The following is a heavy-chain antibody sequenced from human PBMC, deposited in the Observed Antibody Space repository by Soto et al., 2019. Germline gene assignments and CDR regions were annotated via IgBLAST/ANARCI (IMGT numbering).Heavy chain of an antibody. J-gene: IGHJ4*02. CDR2: IYYSGST. D-gene: IGHD3-16*02. CDR1: GGSISSGDYY. CDR3: ARGGYDYVWGSYRPFDY. V-gene: IGHV4-30-4*01. Sequence: SETLSLTCTVSGGSISSGDYYWSWIRQPPGKGLEWIGYIYYSGSTYYNPSLKSRVTISVDTSKNQFSLKLSSVTAADTAVYYCARGGYDYVWGSYRPFDYWGQGTLVTVSS.